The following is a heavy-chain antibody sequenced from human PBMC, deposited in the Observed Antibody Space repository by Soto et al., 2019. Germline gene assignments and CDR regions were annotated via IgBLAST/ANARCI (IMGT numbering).Heavy chain of an antibody. CDR3: ATLPVAWGQTTNDY. D-gene: IGHD6-19*01. V-gene: IGHV1-24*01. CDR2: FDPEDGET. J-gene: IGHJ4*02. Sequence: ASVKVSCKVSGSTLTELSMHWVRQAPGKGLEWMGGFDPEDGETIYAQKFQGRVTMTEDTSTDTAYMELSSLRSEDTAVYYCATLPVAWGQTTNDYWGQGTLVTVSS. CDR1: GSTLTELS.